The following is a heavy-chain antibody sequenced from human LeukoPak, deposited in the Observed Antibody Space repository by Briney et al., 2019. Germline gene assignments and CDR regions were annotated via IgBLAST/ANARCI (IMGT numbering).Heavy chain of an antibody. CDR1: GGSISSYY. D-gene: IGHD1-26*01. CDR2: IYYSGST. V-gene: IGHV4-59*01. CDR3: AREPYDSGSYFDY. Sequence: SETLSLTCTVSGGSISSYYWSWIRQPPGKGLEWIGYIYYSGSTNYNPSLKSRVTISEDTSKNQFSLKLSSVTAADTAVYYCAREPYDSGSYFDYWGQGTLVTVSS. J-gene: IGHJ4*02.